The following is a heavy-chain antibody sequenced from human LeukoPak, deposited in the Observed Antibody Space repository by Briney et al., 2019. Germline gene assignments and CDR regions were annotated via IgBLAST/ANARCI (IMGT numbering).Heavy chain of an antibody. J-gene: IGHJ6*02. V-gene: IGHV1-3*01. CDR2: INAGNGNT. D-gene: IGHD3-3*01. Sequence: ASVKVSFTASGYTFTSYAMHWVRQAPGQRLEWMGWINAGNGNTKYSQKFQGRVTITRDTSASTAYMELSSLRSEDTAVYYCARVPANDFWSGYYGDYYYGMDVWGQGTTVTVSS. CDR3: ARVPANDFWSGYYGDYYYGMDV. CDR1: GYTFTSYA.